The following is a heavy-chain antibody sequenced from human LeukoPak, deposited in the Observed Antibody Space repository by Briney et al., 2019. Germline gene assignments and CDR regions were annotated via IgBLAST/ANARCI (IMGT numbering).Heavy chain of an antibody. D-gene: IGHD3-10*01. CDR1: GFTFNNYG. CDR2: ISGSDDRT. Sequence: PGGSLRLSCAASGFTFNNYGMTWVRQAPGKGLEWVSVISGSDDRTYYADSVKGRFTISRDNAKNSLYLQMNSLRAEDTAVYYCARDSRWFGEFVDNDIWGQGTMVTVSS. CDR3: ARDSRWFGEFVDNDI. V-gene: IGHV3-23*01. J-gene: IGHJ3*02.